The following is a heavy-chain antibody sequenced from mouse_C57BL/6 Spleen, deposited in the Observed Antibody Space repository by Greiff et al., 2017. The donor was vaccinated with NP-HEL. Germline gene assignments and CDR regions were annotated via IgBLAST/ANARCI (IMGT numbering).Heavy chain of an antibody. D-gene: IGHD1-1*01. Sequence: QVQLQQPGAELVRPGSSVKLSCKASGYTFTSYWMDWVKQRPGQGLEWIGNIYPSDSETHYNQKFKDKATLTVDKSSSTAYMQLSSLTSEDSAVYYCAREGFYYYGRGFAYWGQGTLVTVSA. CDR1: GYTFTSYW. V-gene: IGHV1-61*01. CDR3: AREGFYYYGRGFAY. J-gene: IGHJ3*01. CDR2: IYPSDSET.